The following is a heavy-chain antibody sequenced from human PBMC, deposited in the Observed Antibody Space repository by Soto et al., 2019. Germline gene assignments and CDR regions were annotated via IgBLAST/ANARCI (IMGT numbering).Heavy chain of an antibody. CDR3: ARDRTTGDWDAFDI. CDR1: GFTFSSYS. CDR2: ISSSSSYI. D-gene: IGHD7-27*01. Sequence: GGSLRLSCAASGFTFSSYSMNWVRQAPGKGLEWVSSISSSSSYIYYADSVKGRFTISRDNAKNSLYLQMNSLRAEDTAVYYCARDRTTGDWDAFDIWGQGTMVTVSS. V-gene: IGHV3-21*01. J-gene: IGHJ3*02.